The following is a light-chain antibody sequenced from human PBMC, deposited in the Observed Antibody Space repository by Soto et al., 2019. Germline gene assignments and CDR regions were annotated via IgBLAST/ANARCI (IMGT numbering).Light chain of an antibody. CDR2: KAS. Sequence: DIQMTQSPSTLSASVGDRVTITCRASQSISSWLAWYQQKPGKAPRLLIYKASDLESGVPSRFSGSGSGTAFTLTINSLQPDCFATYCFQPYNSDSPRTFGGGTKVDIK. J-gene: IGKJ4*01. CDR3: QPYNSDSPRT. CDR1: QSISSW. V-gene: IGKV1-5*03.